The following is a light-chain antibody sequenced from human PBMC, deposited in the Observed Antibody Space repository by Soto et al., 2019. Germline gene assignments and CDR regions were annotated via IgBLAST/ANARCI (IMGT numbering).Light chain of an antibody. Sequence: EVVLTQSPGALSLSPGEGVTLSCRASQNIRGNELAWYRQKRGQPPRLLMYGGSTRADGIPDRFSGRGTGTNFTLTISILEPEDSAVYYCQDYGTSHPWTFGQGTKLEIK. J-gene: IGKJ1*01. CDR2: GGS. CDR3: QDYGTSHPWT. V-gene: IGKV3-20*01. CDR1: QNIRGNE.